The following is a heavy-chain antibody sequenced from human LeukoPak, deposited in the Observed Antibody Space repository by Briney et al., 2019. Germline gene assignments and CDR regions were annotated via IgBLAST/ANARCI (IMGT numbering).Heavy chain of an antibody. V-gene: IGHV3-23*01. CDR2: ISGGGTT. D-gene: IGHD3-3*01. CDR3: ARGSITIFGGIEKFDP. CDR1: GFTFSNYV. J-gene: IGHJ5*02. Sequence: GGSLRLSCAASGFTFSNYVMTWVRQAPGRGLEWVSTISGGGTTHYADSVKGRFLISRDNSKNTLSLQMNSLRAEDTAVYYCARGSITIFGGIEKFDPWGQGTLVTVSS.